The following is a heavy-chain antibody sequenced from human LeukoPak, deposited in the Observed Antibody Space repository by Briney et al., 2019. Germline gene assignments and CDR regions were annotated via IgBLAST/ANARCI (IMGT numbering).Heavy chain of an antibody. J-gene: IGHJ4*02. CDR3: ARLHTAMVDTYFDY. CDR2: IYYSGST. D-gene: IGHD5-18*01. V-gene: IGHV4-59*08. CDR1: GGSISSYY. Sequence: PSETLSLTCTVSGGSISSYYWSWIRQPPGKGLEWIGYIYYSGSTNYNPSLKSRVTISVDTSKNQFSLKLSSVTAADTAVYYCARLHTAMVDTYFDYWGQGTLVTVSS.